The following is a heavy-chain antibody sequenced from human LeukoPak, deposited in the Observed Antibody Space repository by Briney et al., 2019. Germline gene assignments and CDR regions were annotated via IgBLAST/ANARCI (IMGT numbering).Heavy chain of an antibody. D-gene: IGHD2-2*01. J-gene: IGHJ6*03. Sequence: GGSLRLSCAASGFTFSSYAMSWVRQAPGEGLEWVLAISVSGGSTYYADSVKGRFTISRDNSKNTLYLQMNSLRAEDTAVYYCAKGRVPAARSNYYYYMDVWGKGTTVTVSS. CDR3: AKGRVPAARSNYYYYMDV. CDR2: ISVSGGST. V-gene: IGHV3-23*01. CDR1: GFTFSSYA.